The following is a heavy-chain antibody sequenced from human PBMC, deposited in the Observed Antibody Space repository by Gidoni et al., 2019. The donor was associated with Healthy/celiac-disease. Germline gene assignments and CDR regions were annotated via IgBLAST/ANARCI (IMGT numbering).Heavy chain of an antibody. CDR1: GFTFSSYW. CDR2: IKQDGSEK. Sequence: EVQLVESGGGLAQPGGSLRPSWPASGFTFSSYWRSWGLQVPGKGLEWVANIKQDGSEKYYVDSVKCRFTISRDNAKNSLYLQMNSLRAEDTAVYYCARDSPEYNWNLGFDYWGQGTLVTVSS. J-gene: IGHJ4*02. V-gene: IGHV3-7*05. D-gene: IGHD1-7*01. CDR3: ARDSPEYNWNLGFDY.